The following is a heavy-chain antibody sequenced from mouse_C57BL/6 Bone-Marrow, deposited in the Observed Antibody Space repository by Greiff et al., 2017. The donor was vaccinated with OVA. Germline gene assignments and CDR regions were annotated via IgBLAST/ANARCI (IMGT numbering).Heavy chain of an antibody. D-gene: IGHD2-4*01. CDR3: ARTGDYDEEFY. J-gene: IGHJ2*01. V-gene: IGHV1-69*01. Sequence: VQLQQPGAELVMPGASVKLSCKASGYTFTSYWMHWVKQRPGQGLEWIGEIDPSDSYTNYNQKFKGKSTLTVDKSSSTAYMQLSSLTSEDSAVYYCARTGDYDEEFYWGQGTTLTVSS. CDR2: IDPSDSYT. CDR1: GYTFTSYW.